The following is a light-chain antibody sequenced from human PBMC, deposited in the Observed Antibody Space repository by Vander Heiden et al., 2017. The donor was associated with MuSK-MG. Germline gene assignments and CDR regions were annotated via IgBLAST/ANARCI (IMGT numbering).Light chain of an antibody. Sequence: DTVLTQPPGPLSSSLGARATLSCSASQSVSSSYLAWYQQKPGQAPRLLIYAASSRATGIPDRFSGSGSGTDFTLIISRLEPEDFAVYYCQQDGSSPYTFGQGTKLEIK. CDR3: QQDGSSPYT. V-gene: IGKV3-20*01. CDR2: AAS. CDR1: QSVSSSY. J-gene: IGKJ2*01.